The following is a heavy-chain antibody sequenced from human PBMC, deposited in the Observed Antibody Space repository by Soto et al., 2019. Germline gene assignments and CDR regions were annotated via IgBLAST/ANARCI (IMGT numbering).Heavy chain of an antibody. CDR2: ISAYNGNT. CDR3: ARGPPYFDWLLYPGAFDI. CDR1: GYTFTSYG. D-gene: IGHD3-9*01. V-gene: IGHV1-18*01. Sequence: QVQLVQSGAEVKKPGASVKVSCKASGYTFTSYGISWVRQAPGQGLEWMGWISAYNGNTNYAQKLQGRVTMATDTSTSTAYMELRSLRSDDTAVYYCARGPPYFDWLLYPGAFDIWGQGTMVTASS. J-gene: IGHJ3*02.